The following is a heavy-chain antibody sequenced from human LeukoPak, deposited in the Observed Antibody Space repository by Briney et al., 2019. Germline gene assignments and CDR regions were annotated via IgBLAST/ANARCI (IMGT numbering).Heavy chain of an antibody. V-gene: IGHV3-21*01. J-gene: IGHJ4*02. CDR3: AIDRYYDSSGYSPFDY. Sequence: PGGSLRLSCAASGFTFSSYSMTWVRQAPGKGLEWVSSISSSSSYIYYADSVKGRFTISRDNAKNSLYLQMNSLRAEDTAVYYCAIDRYYDSSGYSPFDYWGQGTLVTVSS. D-gene: IGHD3-22*01. CDR1: GFTFSSYS. CDR2: ISSSSSYI.